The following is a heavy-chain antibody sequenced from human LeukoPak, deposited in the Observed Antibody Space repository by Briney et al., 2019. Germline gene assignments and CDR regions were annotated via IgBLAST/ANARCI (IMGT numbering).Heavy chain of an antibody. CDR1: GGSFSGYY. Sequence: SETLSLTCAVYGGSFSGYYWSWIRQPPGKWLEWIGEIIYSVSTNYNPSFKTRATISVDTPKDQLSLNRSSLTPAHRAVYYGAGLVRRLQRLNIGRDSDYATGYYLDSWGQGTLVTVSS. D-gene: IGHD5-12*01. J-gene: IGHJ4*02. CDR2: IIYSVST. CDR3: AGLVRRLQRLNIGRDSDYATGYYLDS. V-gene: IGHV4-34*12.